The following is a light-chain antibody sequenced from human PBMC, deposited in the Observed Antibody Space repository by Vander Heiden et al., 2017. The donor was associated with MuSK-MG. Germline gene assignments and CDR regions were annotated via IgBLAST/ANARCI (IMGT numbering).Light chain of an antibody. V-gene: IGKV3-20*01. J-gene: IGKJ2*01. CDR2: GAS. CDR3: QQDGSSPGT. CDR1: QSVSSSY. Sequence: EIVLTQSPGTLSLSPGERATLSCRASQSVSSSYLAWYQQKPGQAPRLLIYGASSRAIGIPDRSSGSGPGTDFTLTISRLEPEDFPVYSCQQDGSSPGTFGQGTKMEIK.